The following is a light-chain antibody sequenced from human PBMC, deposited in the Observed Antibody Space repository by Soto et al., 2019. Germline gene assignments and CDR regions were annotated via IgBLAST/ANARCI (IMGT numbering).Light chain of an antibody. CDR2: LCA. CDR1: QSLLHSNGYNY. CDR3: LQALQTPPFT. J-gene: IGKJ2*01. Sequence: DIVMTQSPLSLPVTPGEPASISCRSSQSLLHSNGYNYLDWYLQNPGQSPQLLIFLCANRASGVPDRFSGSGLGTDFTLIISRVEAEDVGVSYCLQALQTPPFTFGQGTKLEIK. V-gene: IGKV2-28*01.